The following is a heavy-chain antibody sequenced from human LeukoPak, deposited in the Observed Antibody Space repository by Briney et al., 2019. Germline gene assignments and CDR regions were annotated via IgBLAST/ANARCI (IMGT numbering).Heavy chain of an antibody. CDR1: GGSFSGYY. CDR3: ARRGLLPFDY. Sequence: PSETLSLTCAVYGGSFSGYYWSWIRQPPGKGLEWIGEINHSGSSNYKPPLKSRVTISGDTSKNQFSLKLTSVTAADTAVYYCARRGLLPFDYWGQGTLVTVSS. J-gene: IGHJ4*02. D-gene: IGHD2/OR15-2a*01. V-gene: IGHV4-34*01. CDR2: INHSGSS.